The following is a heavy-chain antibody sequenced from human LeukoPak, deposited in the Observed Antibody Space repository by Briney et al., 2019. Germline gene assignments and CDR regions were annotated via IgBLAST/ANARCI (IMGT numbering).Heavy chain of an antibody. CDR3: ARGFTGLLSSWYRGHYYYYMDV. J-gene: IGHJ6*03. D-gene: IGHD6-13*01. V-gene: IGHV1-8*01. Sequence: ASVKVSCKASGYTFTSYDINWVRQATGQGLEWMGWMNPNSGNTGYAQKFQGRVTMTRNTSISTAYMELGSLRSEDTAVYYCARGFTGLLSSWYRGHYYYYMDVWGKGTTVTISS. CDR2: MNPNSGNT. CDR1: GYTFTSYD.